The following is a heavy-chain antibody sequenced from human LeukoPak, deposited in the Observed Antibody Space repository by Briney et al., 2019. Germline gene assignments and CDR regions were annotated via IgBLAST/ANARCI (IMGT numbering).Heavy chain of an antibody. D-gene: IGHD6-19*01. Sequence: SVKVSCKASGFTFTSSAMQWVRQARGQRLEWIGWIVVGSGNTNYAQKFQERVTITRDMSTSTAYMELSSLRSEDTAVYYCAADRRVNWEYSSGWYATGFDYWGQGTLVTVSS. CDR3: AADRRVNWEYSSGWYATGFDY. CDR1: GFTFTSSA. V-gene: IGHV1-58*02. J-gene: IGHJ4*02. CDR2: IVVGSGNT.